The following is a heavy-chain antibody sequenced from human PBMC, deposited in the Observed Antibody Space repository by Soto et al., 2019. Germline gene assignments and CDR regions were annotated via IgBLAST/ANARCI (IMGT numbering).Heavy chain of an antibody. CDR2: ISAYNGNT. Sequence: ASVKVSCKASGYTFTSYGISWVRQAPGQGLEWMGWISAYNGNTNYAQKLQGRVTMTTDTSTSTAYMELRSLRSDDTAVYYCARVTIAVQLYGMGVWGQGTTVTVSS. V-gene: IGHV1-18*01. J-gene: IGHJ6*02. CDR3: ARVTIAVQLYGMGV. CDR1: GYTFTSYG. D-gene: IGHD6-19*01.